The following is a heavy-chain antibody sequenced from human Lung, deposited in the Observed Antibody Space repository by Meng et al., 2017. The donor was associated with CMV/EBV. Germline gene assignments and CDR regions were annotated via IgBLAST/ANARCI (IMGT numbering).Heavy chain of an antibody. D-gene: IGHD5-24*01. Sequence: GESLKIFCEGFGYRFTSYWIGWVRQMPGRGLEWMGIIYPGDSDIRYSPSFDGQVIISADKTVSTAYLQWSSLKASDSATYYCARVEMSTSWAFDYWGQGTLVTVSS. J-gene: IGHJ4*02. V-gene: IGHV5-51*01. CDR2: IYPGDSDI. CDR3: ARVEMSTSWAFDY. CDR1: GYRFTSYW.